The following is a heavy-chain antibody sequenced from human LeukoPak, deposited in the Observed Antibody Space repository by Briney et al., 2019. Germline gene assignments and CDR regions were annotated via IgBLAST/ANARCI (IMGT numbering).Heavy chain of an antibody. D-gene: IGHD6-19*01. CDR1: GDSFTSVTDY. Sequence: SETLSLTCTVSGDSFTSVTDYWAWIRQPPGKGLEWIATGDYSGGTYYNPSLESRVAISADMSKNQISLKLTSVTGADTAVYYCAGERGEEYSSGWYKTNFFDNWGQGIRVTVSS. CDR2: GDYSGGT. CDR3: AGERGEEYSSGWYKTNFFDN. J-gene: IGHJ4*02. V-gene: IGHV4-39*07.